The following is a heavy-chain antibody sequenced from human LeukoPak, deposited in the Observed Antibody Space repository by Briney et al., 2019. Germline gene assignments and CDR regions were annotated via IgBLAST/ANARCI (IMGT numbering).Heavy chain of an antibody. J-gene: IGHJ4*02. D-gene: IGHD6-19*01. CDR1: GYTFTNYG. CDR2: ISAHDGTR. CDR3: ARRSTLYSSGRFYFDY. V-gene: IGHV1-18*01. Sequence: ASVKVSCKASGYTFTNYGITWVRQAPGQGLEWMGWISAHDGTRNYALKHEDRVTMTTDTSTSTAYMELRGLRSDDTAVYYCARRSTLYSSGRFYFDYWGQGNLVTVSS.